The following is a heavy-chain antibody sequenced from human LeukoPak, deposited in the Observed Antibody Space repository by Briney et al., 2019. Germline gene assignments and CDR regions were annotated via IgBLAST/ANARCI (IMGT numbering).Heavy chain of an antibody. V-gene: IGHV3-23*01. CDR2: ISVSVGNT. D-gene: IGHD2-2*01. CDR3: AKFSRSYCSSTSCSKYFDY. J-gene: IGHJ4*02. CDR1: GLTFSSYA. Sequence: GGSLRLSCAASGLTFSSYAMSWVRPAPGKGLEWVSAISVSVGNTYYADSVKGRFTISRDNSKSTLYLQMNSLRAEDTAVYYCAKFSRSYCSSTSCSKYFDYWGQGTLVTVSS.